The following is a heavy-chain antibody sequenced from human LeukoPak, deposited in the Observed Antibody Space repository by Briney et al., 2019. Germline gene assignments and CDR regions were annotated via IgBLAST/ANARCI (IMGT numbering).Heavy chain of an antibody. CDR1: GFTFNTYA. J-gene: IGHJ5*02. CDR3: AKDGGGDCCGANWFDP. V-gene: IGHV3-30*02. Sequence: GGSLRLSCAASGFTFNTYAIHWVRRAPGKGLEWVAVIWYDGSNKYYADSVKGRFTISRDNSKNTLYLQMNSLRAEDTAVYYCAKDGGGDCCGANWFDPWGQGTLVTVSS. D-gene: IGHD2-21*01. CDR2: IWYDGSNK.